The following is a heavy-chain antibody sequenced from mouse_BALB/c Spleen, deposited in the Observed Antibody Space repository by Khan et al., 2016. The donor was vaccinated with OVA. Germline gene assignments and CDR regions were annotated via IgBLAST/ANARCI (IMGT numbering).Heavy chain of an antibody. CDR3: ARGNYYGSSSWFCY. V-gene: IGHV1-9*01. CDR2: ILPGSGRT. D-gene: IGHD1-1*01. J-gene: IGHJ3*01. Sequence: QVQLQQSGAELMKPGASVKISCKATGYTFSTYWIAWVKQRPGHGLEWIAEILPGSGRTNYNEKFKGKATFTADTSSNTAFMQLSSLTSEDSAVYYCARGNYYGSSSWFCYWGQGTLVTVSA. CDR1: GYTFSTYW.